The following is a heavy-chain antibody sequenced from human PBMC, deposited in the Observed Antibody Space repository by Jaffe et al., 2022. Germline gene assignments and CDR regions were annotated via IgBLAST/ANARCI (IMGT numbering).Heavy chain of an antibody. Sequence: QVQLQESGPGLVKPSETLSLTCTVSGGAVSSNSYYWTWIRQPPGKGLEWIGNVYYSGGTNYNPSLKSRVTISLDTSKNQFSLKLSSVTAADTAVFYCAARRSSIQGLIVYWGQGILVTVSS. CDR3: AARRSSIQGLIVY. CDR1: GGAVSSNSYY. V-gene: IGHV4-61*01. J-gene: IGHJ4*02. CDR2: VYYSGGT. D-gene: IGHD3-16*02.